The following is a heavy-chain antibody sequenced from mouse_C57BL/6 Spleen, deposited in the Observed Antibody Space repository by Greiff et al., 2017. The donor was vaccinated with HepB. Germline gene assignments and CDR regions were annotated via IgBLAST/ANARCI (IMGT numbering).Heavy chain of an antibody. Sequence: EVQLQQSGPELVKPGDSVKISCKASGYSFTGYFMNWVMQSHGKSLEWIGRINPYNGDTFYNQKFKGKATLTVDKSSSTAHMELRSLTSEDSAVYYCARRSSPHYYAMDYWGQGTSVTVSS. CDR2: INPYNGDT. D-gene: IGHD1-1*01. CDR1: GYSFTGYF. J-gene: IGHJ4*01. CDR3: ARRSSPHYYAMDY. V-gene: IGHV1-20*01.